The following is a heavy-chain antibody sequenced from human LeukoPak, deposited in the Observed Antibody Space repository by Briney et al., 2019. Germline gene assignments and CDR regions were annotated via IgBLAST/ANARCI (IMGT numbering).Heavy chain of an antibody. J-gene: IGHJ4*02. CDR3: ARDPTELQLLSYYFDY. Sequence: PGGSLRLSCAASGITFSSYSMSWVRQAPGKGLEWVSGISFSGTTTYYADSVKGRFTVSRDNSKNTLYLQMDGLRAEDTAVYYCARDPTELQLLSYYFDYWGQGTLVAVSS. CDR2: ISFSGTTT. V-gene: IGHV3-23*01. D-gene: IGHD2-2*01. CDR1: GITFSSYS.